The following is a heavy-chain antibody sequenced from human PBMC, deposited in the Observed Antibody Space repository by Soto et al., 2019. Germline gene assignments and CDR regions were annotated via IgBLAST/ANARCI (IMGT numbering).Heavy chain of an antibody. V-gene: IGHV3-15*01. Sequence: PGGSLRLSCTASGFKFSDAWMSWVRQVPGKGLEWVGRMKSKGSGGTTDYAAPVKGRFTISRDDSKNTVYLQMNSLKTEDTAMYYCCWCGSINYYFNHWGQGTLVTVSS. CDR3: CWCGSINYYFNH. CDR1: GFKFSDAW. CDR2: MKSKGSGGTT. J-gene: IGHJ4*02. D-gene: IGHD2-8*01.